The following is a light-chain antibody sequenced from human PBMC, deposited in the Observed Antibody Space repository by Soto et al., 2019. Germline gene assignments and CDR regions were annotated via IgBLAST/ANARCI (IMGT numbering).Light chain of an antibody. J-gene: IGKJ1*01. Sequence: EIVLTQSPGTLSLSPGERATLSCRASQSVSSSYLAWYQQKPGQAPRLLIYGASSRATGFPDRFSGSGSGTDFSLTISRLEPEDFAVYYCQQYVASPWTFGQGTKVEI. CDR2: GAS. CDR3: QQYVASPWT. V-gene: IGKV3-20*01. CDR1: QSVSSSY.